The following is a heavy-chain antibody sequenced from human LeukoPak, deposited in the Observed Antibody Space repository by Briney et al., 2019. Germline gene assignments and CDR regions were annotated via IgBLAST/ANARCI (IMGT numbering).Heavy chain of an antibody. D-gene: IGHD1/OR15-1a*01. Sequence: GGSLRLSCAPSGFTFSSYSTNWVRHAPGRGLEWVSYIRSSSSYIYYADSVKGRFTISRDNAKNSLYLQMNSLRAEDTAVDYCASVAEELEQRFDYWGQGTLVTVSS. V-gene: IGHV3-21*01. CDR2: IRSSSSYI. CDR3: ASVAEELEQRFDY. J-gene: IGHJ4*02. CDR1: GFTFSSYS.